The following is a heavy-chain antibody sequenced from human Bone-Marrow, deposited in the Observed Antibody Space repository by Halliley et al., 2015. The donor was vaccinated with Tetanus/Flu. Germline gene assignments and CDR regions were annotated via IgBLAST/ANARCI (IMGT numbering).Heavy chain of an antibody. D-gene: IGHD5-12*01. CDR2: VYDSGSP. J-gene: IGHJ4*02. Sequence: GKGLEWIGYVYDSGSPNYNPSRKSRVTMSRDTSKNRFSLNLSSVTAADTAVYYCVTGAGWLPDYWGQGTLVTVS. V-gene: IGHV4-59*13. CDR3: VTGAGWLPDY.